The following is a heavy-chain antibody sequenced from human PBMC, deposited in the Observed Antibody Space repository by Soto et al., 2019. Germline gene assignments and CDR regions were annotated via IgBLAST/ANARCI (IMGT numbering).Heavy chain of an antibody. J-gene: IGHJ6*02. CDR3: ARDQGTVYYYGMDV. CDR2: ISSSSSYI. CDR1: GFTFSSYS. D-gene: IGHD4-17*01. V-gene: IGHV3-21*01. Sequence: GGSLRLSCAASGFTFSSYSMNWVRQAPGEGLEWVSSISSSSSYIYYADSVKGRFTISRDNAKNSLYLQMNSLRAEDTAVYYCARDQGTVYYYGMDVWGQGTTVTVSS.